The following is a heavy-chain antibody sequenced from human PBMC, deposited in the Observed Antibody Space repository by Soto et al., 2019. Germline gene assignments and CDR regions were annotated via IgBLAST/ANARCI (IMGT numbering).Heavy chain of an antibody. V-gene: IGHV4-34*01. Sequence: PSETLSLTCAVSGGSFNANWWSWVRQPPGKGLEWIGEIYYNGNTNYNASLKSRVTISVDTSRNQFSLRLASVTAADTAIYYCASARWDYWGQETLVTVSS. CDR1: GGSFNANW. CDR2: IYYNGNT. J-gene: IGHJ4*02. CDR3: ASARWDY. D-gene: IGHD2-15*01.